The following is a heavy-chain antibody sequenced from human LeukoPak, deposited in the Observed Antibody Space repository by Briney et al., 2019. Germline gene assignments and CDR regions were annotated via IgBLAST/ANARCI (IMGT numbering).Heavy chain of an antibody. Sequence: GGSLRLSCAAPGFTFSSYSMNWVRQAPGKGLEWVSYISSSSSTIYYADSVKGRFTISRDKAKNSLYLQMNSLRAEDTAVYYCARELGIFDYWGQGTLVTVSS. D-gene: IGHD7-27*01. CDR2: ISSSSSTI. J-gene: IGHJ4*02. CDR3: ARELGIFDY. CDR1: GFTFSSYS. V-gene: IGHV3-48*01.